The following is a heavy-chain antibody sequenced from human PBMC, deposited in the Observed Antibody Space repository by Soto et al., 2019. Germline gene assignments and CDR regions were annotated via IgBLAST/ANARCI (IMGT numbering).Heavy chain of an antibody. CDR1: GGSISSYY. D-gene: IGHD3-3*01. CDR3: ARRYDFWSGYLYYYYMDV. V-gene: IGHV4-59*08. CDR2: IYYSGST. Sequence: QVQLQESGPGLVKPSETLSLTCTVSGGSISSYYWSWIRQPPGKGLEWIGYIYYSGSTNYNPSLKSRVTISVDTSKNQFSLKLSSVTAADTALYYCARRYDFWSGYLYYYYMDVWGKGTTVTVSS. J-gene: IGHJ6*03.